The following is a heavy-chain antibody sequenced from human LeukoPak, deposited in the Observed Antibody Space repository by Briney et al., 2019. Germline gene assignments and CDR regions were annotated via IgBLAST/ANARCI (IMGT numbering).Heavy chain of an antibody. CDR2: ISSTSSYI. Sequence: GGSLRLSCAASGFTFSSYSMNWVRQAPGKGLEWVSSISSTSSYIYYADSVKGRFTISRDNTKNSLYLKMNSLRAEDTAVYYSAGDYYGSGSYSALFEYWGQGTLVTVSS. J-gene: IGHJ4*02. D-gene: IGHD3-10*01. CDR3: AGDYYGSGSYSALFEY. CDR1: GFTFSSYS. V-gene: IGHV3-21*01.